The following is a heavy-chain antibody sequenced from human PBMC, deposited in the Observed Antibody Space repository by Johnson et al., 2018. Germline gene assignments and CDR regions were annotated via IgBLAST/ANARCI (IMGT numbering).Heavy chain of an antibody. D-gene: IGHD3-22*01. V-gene: IGHV3-43D*03. CDR3: AKDIDSSGYREAAFEI. CDR1: GFTFDDYA. J-gene: IGHJ3*02. Sequence: VQLVQSGGVVVQPGGSLRLSCAASGFTFDDYALHWVRQAPGKGLEWVSLISWDGGSPYYADSVKGRFTISRDNSKNSLLLQMNSLRAEDTAVYFCAKDIDSSGYREAAFEIWGQGTMVTVSS. CDR2: ISWDGGSP.